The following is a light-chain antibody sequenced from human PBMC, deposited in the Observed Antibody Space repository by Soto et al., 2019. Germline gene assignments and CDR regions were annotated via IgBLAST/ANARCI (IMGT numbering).Light chain of an antibody. J-gene: IGKJ3*01. CDR2: AAS. Sequence: EFVLTQSPDTLSSSPGEKATLFCRASQTLSINSLAWYQQKPGQAPRLLIYAASTRDTGIPDRFNGSGSGTDFALTINRLEPEDFAVYYCQQYDGAPLTFGPGTKVDVK. CDR3: QQYDGAPLT. CDR1: QTLSINS. V-gene: IGKV3-20*01.